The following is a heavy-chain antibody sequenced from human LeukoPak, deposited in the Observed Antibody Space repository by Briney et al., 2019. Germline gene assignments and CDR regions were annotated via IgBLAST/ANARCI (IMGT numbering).Heavy chain of an antibody. CDR2: INSSGRST. CDR1: GYTFTSYY. D-gene: IGHD5-12*01. V-gene: IGHV1-46*01. J-gene: IGHJ3*02. CDR3: AAGRFHGEQWLRYAFDI. Sequence: ASVKVSCKASGYTFTSYYMHWVRQATGQGLEWMGIINSSGRSTSYAQKFQGRVTMTRDTSTSTVYMELSRRRSEDTAVYYCAAGRFHGEQWLRYAFDIWGRWTMVTVSS.